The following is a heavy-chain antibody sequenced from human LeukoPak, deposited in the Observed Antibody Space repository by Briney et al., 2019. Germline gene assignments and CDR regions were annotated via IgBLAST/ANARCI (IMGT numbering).Heavy chain of an antibody. CDR1: GFIASSNY. D-gene: IGHD2-2*01. Sequence: PGGSLRLSCVVSGFIASSNYMSWVRQAPGKGLEWIGYIYHSGSTYYNPSLKSRVTISVDRPKNQFSLKLSSVTAADTAVYYCARGDTVVVPAAPWAFDIWGQGTMVTVSS. CDR2: IYHSGST. V-gene: IGHV4-4*02. J-gene: IGHJ3*02. CDR3: ARGDTVVVPAAPWAFDI.